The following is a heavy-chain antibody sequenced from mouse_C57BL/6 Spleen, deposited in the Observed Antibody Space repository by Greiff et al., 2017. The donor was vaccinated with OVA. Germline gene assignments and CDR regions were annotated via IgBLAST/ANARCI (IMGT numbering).Heavy chain of an antibody. D-gene: IGHD2-3*01. V-gene: IGHV1-69*01. Sequence: QVQLQQPGAELVMPGASVKLSCKASGYTFTSYWMHWVKQRPGQGLEWIGEIDPSDSYTNYNQKFKGKATLTVDKSSSTAYMQLSSLTSEDSAVYYCERGGDGYSWFAYWGQGTLVTVSA. CDR2: IDPSDSYT. J-gene: IGHJ3*01. CDR3: ERGGDGYSWFAY. CDR1: GYTFTSYW.